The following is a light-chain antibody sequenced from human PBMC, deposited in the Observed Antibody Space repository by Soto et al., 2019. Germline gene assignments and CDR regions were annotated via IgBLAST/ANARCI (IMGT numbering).Light chain of an antibody. J-gene: IGLJ2*01. CDR3: SSYGDRNNWVV. CDR1: SSDVGGYNY. V-gene: IGLV2-8*01. CDR2: GVS. Sequence: QSALTQPPSASGSPGQSVTISCTGTSSDVGGYNYVSWYQQHPGKAPKVIIYGVSRRPSGVPDRFSGSKSGNTASLTVSGLQAEDEADYYCSSYGDRNNWVVFGGGTKLTVL.